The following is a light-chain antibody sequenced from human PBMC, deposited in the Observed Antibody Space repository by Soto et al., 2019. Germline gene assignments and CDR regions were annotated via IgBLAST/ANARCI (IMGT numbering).Light chain of an antibody. CDR2: GAS. CDR3: QQYNRSPWT. V-gene: IGKV3-20*01. CDR1: QSVNSRY. Sequence: EIVLTQSPGTLSLSPGESANLSCRASQSVNSRYLAWYQQKPGQAPRLLIYGASSRATGIPDRFRGSESGTDFTLTISRLEPEDSAVYYCQQYNRSPWTFGQGTKVDIK. J-gene: IGKJ1*01.